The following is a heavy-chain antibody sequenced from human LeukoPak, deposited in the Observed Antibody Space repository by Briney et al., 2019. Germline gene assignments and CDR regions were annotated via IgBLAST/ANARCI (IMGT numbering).Heavy chain of an antibody. CDR1: GFTFSSYA. D-gene: IGHD2-21*02. Sequence: GGSLRLSCAASGFTFSSYAMSWVRQAPGKGLEWVSAISGSGGSTYYADSVKGRFTISRENSKNTLYLQMNSLRVEDSAVYYCAKKREASDCPLDWYFDLWGRGTLVTVSS. CDR2: ISGSGGST. J-gene: IGHJ2*01. V-gene: IGHV3-23*01. CDR3: AKKREASDCPLDWYFDL.